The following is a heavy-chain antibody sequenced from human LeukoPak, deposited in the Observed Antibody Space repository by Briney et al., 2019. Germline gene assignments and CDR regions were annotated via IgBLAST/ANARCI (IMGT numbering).Heavy chain of an antibody. CDR1: GYTFTSYG. V-gene: IGHV1-18*01. J-gene: IGHJ4*02. CDR3: ARSVDTAMVFYFDY. CDR2: ISAYNGNT. D-gene: IGHD5-18*01. Sequence: ASVKVSCKASGYTFTSYGISWVRQAPGQGLEWMGWISAYNGNTNYAQKFQGRVTMTRDTSTSTVYRELSSLRSEDTAVYYCARSVDTAMVFYFDYWGQGTLVTVSS.